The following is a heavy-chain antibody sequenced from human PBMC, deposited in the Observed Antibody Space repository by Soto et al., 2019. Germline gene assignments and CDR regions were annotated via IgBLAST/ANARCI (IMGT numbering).Heavy chain of an antibody. D-gene: IGHD4-17*01. V-gene: IGHV4-39*01. CDR3: ARHARVNWYFDL. J-gene: IGHJ2*01. CDR1: GGSISSSSYY. CDR2: IYYSGST. Sequence: SETLSLTCTASGGSISSSSYYWGWIRQPPGKGLEWIGRIYYSGSTYYNPSLKSRVTISVDTSKNQFSLKLSSVTAADTAVYYCARHARVNWYFDLWGRGTLVTSPQ.